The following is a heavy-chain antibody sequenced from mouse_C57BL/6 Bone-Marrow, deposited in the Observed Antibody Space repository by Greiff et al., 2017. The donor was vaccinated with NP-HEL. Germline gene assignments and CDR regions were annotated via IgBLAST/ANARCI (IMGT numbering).Heavy chain of an antibody. D-gene: IGHD1-1*01. V-gene: IGHV5-6*02. CDR3: ARHELFRITTVVSFDY. Sequence: EVMLVESGGDLVKPGGSLQLSCAASGFTFSSYGMSWVRQTPDKRLEWVATISSGGSYTYYPDSVKGRFTISRDNAKNTLYLQMSSLKSEDTAMYYCARHELFRITTVVSFDYWGQGTTRTVSS. CDR2: ISSGGSYT. J-gene: IGHJ2*01. CDR1: GFTFSSYG.